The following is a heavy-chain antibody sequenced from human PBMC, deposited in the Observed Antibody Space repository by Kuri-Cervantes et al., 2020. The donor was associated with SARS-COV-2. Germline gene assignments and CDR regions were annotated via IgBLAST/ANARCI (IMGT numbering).Heavy chain of an antibody. D-gene: IGHD3-3*01. V-gene: IGHV3-74*01. CDR3: ARDRYDFWSGLGYYYYGMDV. J-gene: IGHJ6*02. Sequence: GESLKISCAASGFTFSSYWMHWVRQAPGKGLVWVSRINSDGSSTSYADSVKGRPTISRDNAQNTLYLQMNSLRAEDTAVYYCARDRYDFWSGLGYYYYGMDVWGQGTTVTVSS. CDR1: GFTFSSYW. CDR2: INSDGSST.